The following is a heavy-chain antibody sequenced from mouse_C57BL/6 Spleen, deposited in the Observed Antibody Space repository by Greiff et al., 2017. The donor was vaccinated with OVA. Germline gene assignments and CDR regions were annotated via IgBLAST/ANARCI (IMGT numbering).Heavy chain of an antibody. V-gene: IGHV5-16*01. CDR2: INYDGSST. J-gene: IGHJ1*03. Sequence: EVKLVESEGGLVQPGSSMKLSCTASGFTFSDYYMAWVRQVPEKGLEWVANINYDGSSTYYLDSLKSRFIISRDNAKNILYLQMSSLKSEDTATYYCAREGGSSQYWYFDVWGTGTTVTVSS. CDR3: AREGGSSQYWYFDV. CDR1: GFTFSDYY. D-gene: IGHD1-1*01.